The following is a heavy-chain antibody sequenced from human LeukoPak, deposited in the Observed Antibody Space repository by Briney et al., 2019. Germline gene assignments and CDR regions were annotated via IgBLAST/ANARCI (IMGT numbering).Heavy chain of an antibody. J-gene: IGHJ4*02. CDR2: IYHSGST. D-gene: IGHD1-26*01. CDR3: ARGVNSGYFDY. CDR1: GYSISSGYY. Sequence: PSETLSLTCTVSGYSISSGYYWGWIRQPPGKGLEWIGSIYHSGSTYYNPSLKSRVTISVDTSKSQFSLKLTSVTAADTAVYYCARGVNSGYFDYCGQGTLVTVSS. V-gene: IGHV4-38-2*02.